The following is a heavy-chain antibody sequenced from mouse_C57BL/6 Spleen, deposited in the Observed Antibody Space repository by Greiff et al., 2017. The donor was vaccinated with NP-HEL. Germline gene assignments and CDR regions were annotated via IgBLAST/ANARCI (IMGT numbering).Heavy chain of an antibody. CDR3: ARTDYGSSYGWFAY. J-gene: IGHJ3*01. CDR1: GYTFTSYW. CDR2: IDPSDSYT. Sequence: QVQLQQPGAELVMPGASVKLSCKASGYTFTSYWMHWVKQRPGQGLEWIGEIDPSDSYTNYNQKFKGKSTLTVDKSSSTAYMQLSSLTSEDSAVYYCARTDYGSSYGWFAYWGQGTLVTVSA. D-gene: IGHD1-1*01. V-gene: IGHV1-69*01.